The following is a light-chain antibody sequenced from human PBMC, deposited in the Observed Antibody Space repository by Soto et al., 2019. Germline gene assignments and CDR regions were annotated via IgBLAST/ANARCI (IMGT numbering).Light chain of an antibody. V-gene: IGKV3D-20*01. CDR1: QSVSRSS. Sequence: EIVLTQSPATLSLSPGKRATLSCGASQSVSRSSLAWYQHKPGLAPRLLIYDASSRATGIPNRFSGSGSGTDFPLTISRLEPEDFAVYYCQQYGSSPRTFGQGTRVEIE. CDR2: DAS. CDR3: QQYGSSPRT. J-gene: IGKJ1*01.